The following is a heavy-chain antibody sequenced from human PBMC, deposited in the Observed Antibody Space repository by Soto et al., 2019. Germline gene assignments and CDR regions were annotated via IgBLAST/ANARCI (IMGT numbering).Heavy chain of an antibody. J-gene: IGHJ6*02. CDR2: IIPIFGTA. D-gene: IGHD2-15*01. Sequence: SVKVSCKASGGTFSSYAISWVRQAPGQGLEWMGGIIPIFGTANYAQKFQGRVTITADESTSTAYMELSSLRSEDTAVYYCARDELDCSGGSCYSYYYYYGMDVWGQGTTVTVSS. V-gene: IGHV1-69*13. CDR1: GGTFSSYA. CDR3: ARDELDCSGGSCYSYYYYYGMDV.